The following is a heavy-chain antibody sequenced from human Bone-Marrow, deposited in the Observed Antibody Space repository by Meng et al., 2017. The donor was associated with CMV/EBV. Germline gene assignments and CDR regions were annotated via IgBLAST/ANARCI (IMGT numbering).Heavy chain of an antibody. CDR3: AKDNTLGYCTSTSCFCGFDA. D-gene: IGHD2-2*01. V-gene: IGHV3-9*01. CDR1: GFTFGDYA. J-gene: IGHJ5*02. Sequence: SLKISCAASGFTFGDYAMHWVRHTPGKGLEWVSGISWNSGNIVYEDFVKGRFTISRDNAKNSLYLQMNSPRAEDTALYYGAKDNTLGYCTSTSCFCGFDAWGQGTLVTVSS. CDR2: ISWNSGNI.